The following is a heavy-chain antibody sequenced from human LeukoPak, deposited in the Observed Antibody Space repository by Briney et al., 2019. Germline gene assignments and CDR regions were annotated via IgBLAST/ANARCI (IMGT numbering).Heavy chain of an antibody. V-gene: IGHV3-30*04. Sequence: GRSLRLSCAASGFTFSTFAMHWVRQAPGKGLEWVAVISYDGGQKYYADSVRGRFPISRDNSKNTLFLQMNSLRPEDTAVYYCASDGSGYYPDYWGQGTLVTVSS. J-gene: IGHJ4*02. CDR2: ISYDGGQK. D-gene: IGHD3-22*01. CDR3: ASDGSGYYPDY. CDR1: GFTFSTFA.